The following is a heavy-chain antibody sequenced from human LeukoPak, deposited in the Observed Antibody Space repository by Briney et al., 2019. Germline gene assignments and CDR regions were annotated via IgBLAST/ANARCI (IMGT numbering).Heavy chain of an antibody. V-gene: IGHV3-66*01. D-gene: IGHD3-10*01. CDR3: ARDPGYGLGVDYGDY. CDR1: GFTVSGNY. J-gene: IGHJ4*02. CDR2: IHRGGNT. Sequence: GGSLRLSCAASGFTVSGNYVSWVRQAPGKGLEWLSVIHRGGNTYYADSVKGRFTISRDSSKNTVFLQMDSLRAEDTAVYYCARDPGYGLGVDYGDYWDQGTLVTVSS.